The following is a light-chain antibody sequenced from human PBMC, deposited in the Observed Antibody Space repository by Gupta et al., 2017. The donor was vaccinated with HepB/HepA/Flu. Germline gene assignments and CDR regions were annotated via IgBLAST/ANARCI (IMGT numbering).Light chain of an antibody. CDR1: QGINSA. J-gene: IGKJ4*01. CDR3: LQFNNYPLT. V-gene: IGKV1D-13*01. Sequence: AIQLTQFPSSLSASVGDSVTITCRASQGINSALAWYQQKSGKAPDLLIYSASSLESGVPSRFSGSGYGTDFTLTISSLQPEDSAIYYCLQFNNYPLTFGGGTKVEIK. CDR2: SAS.